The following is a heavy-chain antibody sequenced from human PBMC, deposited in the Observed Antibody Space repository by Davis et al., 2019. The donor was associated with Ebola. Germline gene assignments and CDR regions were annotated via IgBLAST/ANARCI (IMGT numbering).Heavy chain of an antibody. Sequence: SETLSLTCTVSGGSISSYYWSWIRQPPGKGLEWIGNLYHGGGTNYSPSLKSRVTISVDKSKNQFSLKLSSVTAADTAVYYCARAPGYYYDSSGYGKNDAFDIWGQGTMVTVSS. CDR2: LYHGGGT. D-gene: IGHD3-22*01. J-gene: IGHJ3*02. CDR1: GGSISSYY. V-gene: IGHV4-59*12. CDR3: ARAPGYYYDSSGYGKNDAFDI.